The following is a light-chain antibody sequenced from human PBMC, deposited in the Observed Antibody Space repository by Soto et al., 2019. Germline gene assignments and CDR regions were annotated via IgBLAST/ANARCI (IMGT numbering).Light chain of an antibody. CDR1: NLGGKS. CDR3: QMWETGSDQSV. Sequence: SYELTQPPSVSVAPGQTATITCGGDNLGGKSVHWYQQRPGQAPVLVVYDDSGRPSGIPERFSGSNSENTATLTISRVEAGDEADYYCQMWETGSDQSVFGGGTQLTVL. J-gene: IGLJ2*01. CDR2: DDS. V-gene: IGLV3-21*02.